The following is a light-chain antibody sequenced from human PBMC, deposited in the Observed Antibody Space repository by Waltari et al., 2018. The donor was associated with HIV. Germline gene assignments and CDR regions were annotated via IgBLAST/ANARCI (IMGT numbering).Light chain of an antibody. CDR2: DVT. CDR1: SSDVGAYKF. V-gene: IGLV2-11*01. J-gene: IGLJ3*02. CDR3: CSYAGNYAWV. Sequence: QSALTQPRSVSGSPGQSVTISCTGTSSDVGAYKFVSWYQQHPGKAPKLLIYDVTTRPSGGPDRCSGSKSGNSASLIISGLQAGDEAHYFCCSYAGNYAWVFGGGTKLTVL.